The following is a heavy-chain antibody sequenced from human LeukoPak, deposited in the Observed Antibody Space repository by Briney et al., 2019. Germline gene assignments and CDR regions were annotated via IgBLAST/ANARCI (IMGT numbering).Heavy chain of an antibody. CDR1: GGSFSSYA. Sequence: GASVKVSCKASGGSFSSYAISWVRQAPGQGLEWMGGILPIVNTADYAQKFQGRVTITADESTSTAYMDLSSLRSEDTAVYYCARLTTGDYGDRESGFDYWSQGTLVTVSS. V-gene: IGHV1-69*13. CDR2: ILPIVNTA. J-gene: IGHJ4*02. CDR3: ARLTTGDYGDRESGFDY. D-gene: IGHD4-17*01.